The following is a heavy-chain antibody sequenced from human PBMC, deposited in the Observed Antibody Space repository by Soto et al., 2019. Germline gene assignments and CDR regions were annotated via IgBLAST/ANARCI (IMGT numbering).Heavy chain of an antibody. CDR3: ATYTAFAKYYFDY. V-gene: IGHV4-30-2*01. CDR2: IYPSGTI. D-gene: IGHD3-16*01. Sequence: LSLTCAVSGVSITTNGYSWSWIRQPPGKGLEWIGYIYPSGTIFYNPSLNSRVTISADTSNDQFSLKLTSVTAADTAVYFCATYTAFAKYYFDYWGRGTLVTVSS. CDR1: GVSITTNGYS. J-gene: IGHJ4*02.